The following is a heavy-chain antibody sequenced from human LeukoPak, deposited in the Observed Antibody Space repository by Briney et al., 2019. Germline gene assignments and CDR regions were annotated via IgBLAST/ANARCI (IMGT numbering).Heavy chain of an antibody. V-gene: IGHV3-64*01. Sequence: GGSLRLSCAASGFTFSSYAMHWVRQAPGKGLEYVSAISSNGGSTYYANSVKGRFTISRDNSKNTLYLQMGSLRAEDMAVYYCARDKGTSYPSSFDYWGQGTLVTVSS. D-gene: IGHD6-6*01. J-gene: IGHJ4*02. CDR2: ISSNGGST. CDR1: GFTFSSYA. CDR3: ARDKGTSYPSSFDY.